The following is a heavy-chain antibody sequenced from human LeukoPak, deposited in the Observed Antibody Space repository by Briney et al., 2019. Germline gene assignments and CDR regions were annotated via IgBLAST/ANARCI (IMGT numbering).Heavy chain of an antibody. D-gene: IGHD2-2*01. Sequence: ASVKVSCKASGYTFTSHGITWVRQAPGQGLEWMGWISAYNGNTNYAQKLQGRVTMTTDTSTSTAYMELRSLRSDDTAVYYCARKVEGSTTCDIWGQGTMVTVSS. CDR3: ARKVEGSTTCDI. J-gene: IGHJ3*02. CDR2: ISAYNGNT. V-gene: IGHV1-18*01. CDR1: GYTFTSHG.